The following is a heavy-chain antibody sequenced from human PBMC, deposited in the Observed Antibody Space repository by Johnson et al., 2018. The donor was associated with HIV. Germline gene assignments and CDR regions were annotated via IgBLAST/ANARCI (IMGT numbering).Heavy chain of an antibody. Sequence: VQLVESGGGVVQPGRSLRLSCAASGFTFDDYGMSWVRQAPGKGLEWVSGINWNGGSTGSADSVKGRFTSSRDNAKNSLYLQMNSLIAGDTAVYYCAIGVPRTYYDSSGYSLWAFDIWGQGTMVTVSS. CDR1: GFTFDDYG. CDR2: INWNGGST. V-gene: IGHV3-20*04. D-gene: IGHD3-22*01. CDR3: AIGVPRTYYDSSGYSLWAFDI. J-gene: IGHJ3*02.